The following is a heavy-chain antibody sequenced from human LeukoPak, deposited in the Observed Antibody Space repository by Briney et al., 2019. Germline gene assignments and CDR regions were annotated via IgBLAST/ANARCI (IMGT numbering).Heavy chain of an antibody. D-gene: IGHD1-1*01. V-gene: IGHV3-66*01. CDR2: IYSGGST. CDR3: ARDRVGTTGYFDY. Sequence: GGSLRLSCAASGFIVSSNYMSWVRQAPGKGLEWVSGIYSGGSTYYADSVKGRFTISRDNSKNTLYLQMNSLGAEDTAVYYCARDRVGTTGYFDYWGQGTLVTVSS. CDR1: GFIVSSNY. J-gene: IGHJ4*02.